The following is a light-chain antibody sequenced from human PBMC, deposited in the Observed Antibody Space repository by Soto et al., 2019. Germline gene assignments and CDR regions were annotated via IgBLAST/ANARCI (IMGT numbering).Light chain of an antibody. V-gene: IGLV1-51*02. J-gene: IGLJ3*02. CDR1: SSNIGNNY. Sequence: QSVLTQPPSVSAAPGQKVIISCSGSSSNIGNNYVSWYQQLPGTAPKLLMYENNKRPSGIPDRFSGSKSGTSATLGITGLQTGDEADYYCGTWDSSLSAAVFGGGTKLTVL. CDR2: ENN. CDR3: GTWDSSLSAAV.